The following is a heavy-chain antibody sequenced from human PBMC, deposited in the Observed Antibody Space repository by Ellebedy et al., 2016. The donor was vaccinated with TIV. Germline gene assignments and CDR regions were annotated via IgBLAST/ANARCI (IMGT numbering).Heavy chain of an antibody. CDR1: GLTFSSYA. CDR3: ARGHHYDSSGYYDPSYWYFDL. Sequence: GGSLRLSCAASGLTFSSYAMSWVRQAPGKGLEWVSVIYFGGSTYYADSVKGRFTISRDNSKNTLDLQMNSLRAEDTAVYYCARGHHYDSSGYYDPSYWYFDLWGRGTLVTVSS. V-gene: IGHV3-66*01. J-gene: IGHJ2*01. D-gene: IGHD3-22*01. CDR2: IYFGGST.